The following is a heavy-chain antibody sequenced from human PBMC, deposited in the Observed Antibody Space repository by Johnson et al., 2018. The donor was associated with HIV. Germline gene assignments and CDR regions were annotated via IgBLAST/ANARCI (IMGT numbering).Heavy chain of an antibody. D-gene: IGHD6-19*01. CDR3: ARIPGSGWEHDAFDI. J-gene: IGHJ3*02. CDR1: GFTFTDYY. CDR2: ISSSGSTI. Sequence: QVQLVESGGGLVTPGASLRLSCAASGFTFTDYYMSWIRQAPGKGLEWVSYISSSGSTIFYADSVKGRFTISRDNAKNSLYLQMNSLRAEDTAVYYCARIPGSGWEHDAFDIWGQGTMVTVSS. V-gene: IGHV3-11*04.